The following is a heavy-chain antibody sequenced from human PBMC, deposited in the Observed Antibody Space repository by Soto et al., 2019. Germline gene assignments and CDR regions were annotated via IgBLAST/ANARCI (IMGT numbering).Heavy chain of an antibody. D-gene: IGHD3-3*01. J-gene: IGHJ4*02. CDR3: AREYYDFWSGSKPSDY. CDR2: IYYSGST. Sequence: QVQLQESGPGLVKPSQTLSLTCTVSGGSISSGDYYWSWIRQPPGKGLEWIGYIYYSGSTYYNPSLKSRVTIAVDTSKNQFSLKLSSVTAADTAVYYCAREYYDFWSGSKPSDYWGQGTLVTVSS. V-gene: IGHV4-30-4*01. CDR1: GGSISSGDYY.